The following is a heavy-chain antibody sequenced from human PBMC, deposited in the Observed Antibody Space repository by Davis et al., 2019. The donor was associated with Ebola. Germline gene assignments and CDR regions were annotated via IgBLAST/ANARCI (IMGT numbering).Heavy chain of an antibody. CDR1: GYTFTSYY. V-gene: IGHV1-46*01. CDR2: INPSGGST. J-gene: IGHJ6*02. Sequence: ASVKVSCKASGYTFTSYYMHWVRQAPGQGLEWMGIINPSGGSTNYAQKFQGRVTITADKSTSTAYMELSSLRSEDTAVYYCARAIVVVVAANYYYYGMDVWGQGTTVTVSS. CDR3: ARAIVVVVAANYYYYGMDV. D-gene: IGHD2-15*01.